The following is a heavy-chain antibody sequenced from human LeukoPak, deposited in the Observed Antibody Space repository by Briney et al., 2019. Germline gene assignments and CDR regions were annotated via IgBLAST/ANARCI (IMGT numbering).Heavy chain of an antibody. Sequence: PSETLSLTCTVSGDSISSGGYYWSWIRQLPAKGLEWIGNIYHSGSTSYNPSLKSRVTISVDTSENQFSLKLNSVTAADTAVYYCARESQSGWFDPWGQGTLVTVSS. CDR3: ARESQSGWFDP. CDR2: IYHSGST. D-gene: IGHD2-15*01. J-gene: IGHJ5*02. V-gene: IGHV4-31*03. CDR1: GDSISSGGYY.